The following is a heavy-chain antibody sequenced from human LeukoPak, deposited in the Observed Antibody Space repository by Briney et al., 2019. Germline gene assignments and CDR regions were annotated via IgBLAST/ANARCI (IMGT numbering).Heavy chain of an antibody. D-gene: IGHD3-16*01. CDR3: ARGGGFFDY. CDR2: IYSGGNT. J-gene: IGHJ4*02. Sequence: GGSLRLSCAGSGLTVSSNYMSWVRQAPGKGLEWVSVIYSGGNTFYADSVKGRFTISRDNSKNTLYLQMNGLRAEDTAIYYCARGGGFFDYWGQGTLVTVSS. V-gene: IGHV3-66*01. CDR1: GLTVSSNY.